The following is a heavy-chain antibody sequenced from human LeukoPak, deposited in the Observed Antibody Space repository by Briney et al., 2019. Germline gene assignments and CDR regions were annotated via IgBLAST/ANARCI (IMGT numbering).Heavy chain of an antibody. CDR1: GYTFSTYG. CDR2: ISAHSGNT. D-gene: IGHD1-1*01. Sequence: ASVKVSCKTSGYTFSTYGITWVRQAPGQGFQWMGWISAHSGNTKYAENFQGRIALTTDTSATTAYMELRSLTSDDTAVYYCARDLSSGGWTLEFDYWSQGSLVTVAS. J-gene: IGHJ4*02. CDR3: ARDLSSGGWTLEFDY. V-gene: IGHV1-18*01.